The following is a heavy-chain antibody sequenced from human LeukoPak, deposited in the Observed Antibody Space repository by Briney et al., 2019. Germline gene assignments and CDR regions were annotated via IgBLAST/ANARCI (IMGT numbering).Heavy chain of an antibody. J-gene: IGHJ6*03. CDR3: ARLVYGGFSYYYYYYMDV. Sequence: PSETLSLTCTVSGYSISSGYYWGWIRQPPGKGLEWIGSIYHSGSTYYNPSLKSRVTISVDTSKNQFSLKLSSVTAADTAVYYCARLVYGGFSYYYYYYMDVWGKGTTVTISS. CDR2: IYHSGST. CDR1: GYSISSGYY. D-gene: IGHD4/OR15-4a*01. V-gene: IGHV4-38-2*02.